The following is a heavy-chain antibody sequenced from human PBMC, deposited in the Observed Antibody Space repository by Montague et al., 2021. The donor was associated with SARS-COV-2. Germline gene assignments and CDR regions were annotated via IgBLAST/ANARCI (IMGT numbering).Heavy chain of an antibody. CDR2: KHYSGIT. CDR3: VRDGYTHVDY. CDR1: GDSISSSSYY. J-gene: IGHJ4*02. D-gene: IGHD5-24*01. Sequence: SATLSLTCTVSGDSISSSSYYWGWIRQPPGKGLEWIGNKHYSGITYNNPSLKNRVTMSVDTSKNQFSLKLSSVTAADTAVYYCVRDGYTHVDYWGQGTLVTVSS. V-gene: IGHV4-39*02.